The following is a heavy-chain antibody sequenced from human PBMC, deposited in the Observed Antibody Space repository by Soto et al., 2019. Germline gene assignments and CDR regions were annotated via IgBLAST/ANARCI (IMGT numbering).Heavy chain of an antibody. Sequence: QVQLVESGGGLVKPGGSLRLSCAASGFTFSDYYMSWIRQAPGKGLEWVSYISSSSSYTNYADSVKGRFTISRDNAKNSLYLQMNSLRAEDTAVYYCARDLVAKEYYFDYWGQGTLVTVSS. J-gene: IGHJ4*02. CDR3: ARDLVAKEYYFDY. V-gene: IGHV3-11*05. D-gene: IGHD2-15*01. CDR1: GFTFSDYY. CDR2: ISSSSSYT.